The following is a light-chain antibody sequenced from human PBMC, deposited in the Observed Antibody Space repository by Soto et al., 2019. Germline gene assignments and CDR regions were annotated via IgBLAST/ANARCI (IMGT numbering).Light chain of an antibody. CDR2: DAS. CDR3: QERSDWPRPLT. V-gene: IGKV3-11*01. Sequence: EIMLTQSPATPSLSPGERATLACRASQSVSSYLAWHQQQPSQAPRLLIYDASNRATGIPASFSGRGSGSDFPLTISSLEPVDFAGYYCQERSDWPRPLTYSGGTKVVSK. CDR1: QSVSSY. J-gene: IGKJ4*01.